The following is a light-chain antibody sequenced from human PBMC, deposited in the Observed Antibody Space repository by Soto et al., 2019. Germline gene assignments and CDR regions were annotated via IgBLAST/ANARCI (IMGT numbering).Light chain of an antibody. CDR2: DAS. CDR1: QSVTTN. J-gene: IGKJ4*01. CDR3: QQYDRWPAT. V-gene: IGKV3-15*01. Sequence: EVVMTQSPATLSVSPGERFTFSCRASQSVTTNLAWYQHKPGQSPRLLISDASTGASGIPPRFSGSGSGTEFTLTIDRLQSADFAVYYCQQYDRWPATFGGGTKVDIK.